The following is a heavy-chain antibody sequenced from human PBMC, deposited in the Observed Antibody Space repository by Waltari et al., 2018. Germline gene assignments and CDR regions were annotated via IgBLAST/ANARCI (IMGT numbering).Heavy chain of an antibody. J-gene: IGHJ4*02. CDR2: IWYDGSNK. V-gene: IGHV3-33*01. Sequence: QVQLVESGGGVVQPGRSLRLSCAASGFTFSSYGMHWVRQAPGRGLEWVAVIWYDGSNKYYADSVKGRFTISRDNSKNTLYLQMNSLRAEDTAVYYCARDWVNWNDGVRGGFDYWGQGTLVTVSS. CDR1: GFTFSSYG. CDR3: ARDWVNWNDGVRGGFDY. D-gene: IGHD1-20*01.